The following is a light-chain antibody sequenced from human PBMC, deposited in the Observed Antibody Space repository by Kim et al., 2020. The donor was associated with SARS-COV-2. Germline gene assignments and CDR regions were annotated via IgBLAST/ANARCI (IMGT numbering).Light chain of an antibody. Sequence: PAGAFTLPWGSRTGAVTRCHYPYWFQQKPGQAPKTLIYNTVNKHSWTPARFSGSLLGDKAALTLSGAQPEDEAEYYCLLVYGETRVFGGGTKVTVL. CDR3: LLVYGETRV. V-gene: IGLV7-46*01. CDR1: TGAVTRCHY. J-gene: IGLJ2*01. CDR2: NTV.